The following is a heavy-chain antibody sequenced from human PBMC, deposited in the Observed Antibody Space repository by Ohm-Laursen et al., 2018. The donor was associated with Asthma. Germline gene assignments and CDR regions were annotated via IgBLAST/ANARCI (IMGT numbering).Heavy chain of an antibody. CDR1: GFTFSSYA. V-gene: IGHV3-30*18. Sequence: SLRLSCAASGFTFSSYAMHWVRQAPGKGLEWLAFASYDGGNKDCADSVKGRFTISRDNSDNALYLQMNSLRADDSAVYFCAKATVQFSGSCFFDYWGQGSLATVSS. D-gene: IGHD1-26*01. J-gene: IGHJ4*02. CDR3: AKATVQFSGSCFFDY. CDR2: ASYDGGNK.